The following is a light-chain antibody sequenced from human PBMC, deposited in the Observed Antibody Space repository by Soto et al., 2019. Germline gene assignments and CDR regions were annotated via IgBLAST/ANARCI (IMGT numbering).Light chain of an antibody. Sequence: SALTQPPSAPATAGQVVTISCSGGDSNIGSNSVYWYQHLPRMAPKLLIYYNNQRPSGVPDRFSGSRSGTSASLAIVGLRSEDEAVYYCAAWDASLSACVFGNGTKAPS. J-gene: IGLJ1*01. CDR2: YNN. V-gene: IGLV1-47*02. CDR3: AAWDASLSACV. CDR1: DSNIGSNS.